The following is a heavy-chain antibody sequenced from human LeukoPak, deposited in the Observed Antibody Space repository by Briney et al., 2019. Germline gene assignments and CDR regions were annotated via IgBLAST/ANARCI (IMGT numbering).Heavy chain of an antibody. D-gene: IGHD2-15*01. CDR1: GYTFTSYD. J-gene: IGHJ4*02. V-gene: IGHV1-8*03. Sequence: GASAKVSCKASGYTFTSYDINWVRQATGQGLEWMGWMNPNSGNTGYAQKFQGRVTITRNTSISTAYMELSSLRSEDTAVYYCARVYRYCSGGSCYLFDYWGQGTLVTVSS. CDR3: ARVYRYCSGGSCYLFDY. CDR2: MNPNSGNT.